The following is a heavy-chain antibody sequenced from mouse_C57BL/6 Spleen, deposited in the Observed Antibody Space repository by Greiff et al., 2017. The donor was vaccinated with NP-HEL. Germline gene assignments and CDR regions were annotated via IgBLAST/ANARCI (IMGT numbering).Heavy chain of an antibody. V-gene: IGHV1-5*01. Sequence: VQLQQSGTVLARPGASVKMSCKTSGYTFTSYWMHWVKQRPGQGLEWIGAIYPGNSDTSYNQKFKGKAKLTAVTSASTAYMELSSLTNEDSAVYYCTRSLLPGDYYAMDYWGQGTSVTVSS. CDR2: IYPGNSDT. CDR1: GYTFTSYW. J-gene: IGHJ4*01. CDR3: TRSLLPGDYYAMDY. D-gene: IGHD1-1*02.